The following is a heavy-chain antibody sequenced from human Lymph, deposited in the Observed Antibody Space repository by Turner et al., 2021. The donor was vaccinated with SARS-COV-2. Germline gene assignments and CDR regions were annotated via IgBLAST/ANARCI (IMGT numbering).Heavy chain of an antibody. CDR1: GFTFADYA. Sequence: EVQLVESGGGVVQPGGSLRFSCARSGFTFADYAMHWVRQAPGKGLEWVSLMSGDGGGTYYADSVKGRFTISRDNSKNSLSLQMNSLRAEDTALYYCAKDPGYCSGGSCYSRTYFDFWGQGTLVTVSA. J-gene: IGHJ4*02. V-gene: IGHV3-43*02. D-gene: IGHD2-15*01. CDR3: AKDPGYCSGGSCYSRTYFDF. CDR2: MSGDGGGT.